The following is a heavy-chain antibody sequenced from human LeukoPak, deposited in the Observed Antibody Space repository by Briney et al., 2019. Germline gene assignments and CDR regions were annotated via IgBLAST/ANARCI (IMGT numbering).Heavy chain of an antibody. CDR2: INPNSGGT. CDR1: GYSFTVYY. J-gene: IGHJ4*02. CDR3: ASLYGDYVASDY. V-gene: IGHV1-2*02. D-gene: IGHD4-17*01. Sequence: ASVKVSCKASGYSFTVYYIHWVRKAPGQGLEWMGWINPNSGGTNYAQKFLGRVTMTRDTPISTAYMELSRLRSDDTAVYYCASLYGDYVASDYWGQGTLVTVSS.